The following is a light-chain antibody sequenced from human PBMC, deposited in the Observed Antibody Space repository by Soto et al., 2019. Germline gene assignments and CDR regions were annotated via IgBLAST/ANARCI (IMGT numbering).Light chain of an antibody. CDR2: GAS. Sequence: EIVMTQSPATLSVSPGERATLSCRASQSVSSNLAWYLQKPGQAPRILIYGASTRATGIPARLSGSGSGTEFTLTISSLQSEDFGVAYCQQRSNWPTFGPGTKVDIK. J-gene: IGKJ3*01. CDR3: QQRSNWPT. V-gene: IGKV3-15*01. CDR1: QSVSSN.